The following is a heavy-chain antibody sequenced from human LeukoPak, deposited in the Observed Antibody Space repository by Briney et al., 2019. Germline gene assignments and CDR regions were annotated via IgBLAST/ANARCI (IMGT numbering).Heavy chain of an antibody. Sequence: SETLSLTCSVSGGSISSYYWSWIRQPPGNGLEWIGYVSTNGNTNYNPSLKGRVTISVDTSKNEFSLNLISVTAADTAVYYCARSHRVVGGRKTTDSAFDIWGQGTMVTVSS. J-gene: IGHJ3*02. CDR3: ARSHRVVGGRKTTDSAFDI. CDR2: VSTNGNT. CDR1: GGSISSYY. V-gene: IGHV4-4*08. D-gene: IGHD1-26*01.